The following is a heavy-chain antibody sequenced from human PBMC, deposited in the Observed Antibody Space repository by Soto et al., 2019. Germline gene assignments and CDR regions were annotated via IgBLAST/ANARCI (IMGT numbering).Heavy chain of an antibody. J-gene: IGHJ4*02. CDR1: GFTFSSYG. CDR2: IWYDGSNK. V-gene: IGHV3-33*01. Sequence: QVQLVESGGGVVQPGRSLRLSCAASGFTFSSYGMHWVRQAPGKGLEWVAVIWYDGSNKYYADSVKGRFTISRDNSKNTLYLQMNSLRAEDTAVYYCARVYDFWSGLGYWGQGTLVTVS. CDR3: ARVYDFWSGLGY. D-gene: IGHD3-3*01.